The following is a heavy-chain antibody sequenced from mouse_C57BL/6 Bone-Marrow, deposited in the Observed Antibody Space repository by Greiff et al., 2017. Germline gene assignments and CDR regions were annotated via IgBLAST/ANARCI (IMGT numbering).Heavy chain of an antibody. J-gene: IGHJ2*01. CDR3: TSYYGSSYNY. CDR2: IVPENGAT. CDR1: GFNIKDDY. Sequence: EVQLQQSGAELVRPGASVKLSCTASGFNIKDDYMHWVKQRPEQGLEWIGWIVPENGATEYASKFQGKATITADTSSNTAYLQLSSLTSEDTAVYYCTSYYGSSYNYWGQGTTLTVSS. D-gene: IGHD1-1*01. V-gene: IGHV14-4*01.